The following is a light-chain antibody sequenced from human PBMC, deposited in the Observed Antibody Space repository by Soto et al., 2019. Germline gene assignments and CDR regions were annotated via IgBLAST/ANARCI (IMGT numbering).Light chain of an antibody. CDR2: EVS. Sequence: QSVLTQPASVSGSPGQSITISCTGTSSDVGAYNYVSWYQQHPGKAPTLMISEVSNRPSGASNRFSGSKSGNAASLTISGLQAEDEADYYCSSYTGSNLGVFGTGTKVTVL. V-gene: IGLV2-14*01. CDR1: SSDVGAYNY. J-gene: IGLJ1*01. CDR3: SSYTGSNLGV.